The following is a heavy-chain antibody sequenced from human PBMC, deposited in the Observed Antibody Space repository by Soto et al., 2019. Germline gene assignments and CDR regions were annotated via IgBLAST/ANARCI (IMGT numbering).Heavy chain of an antibody. CDR1: GFSMNTPGVG. D-gene: IGHD3-16*01. J-gene: IGHJ4*01. V-gene: IGHV2-5*01. CDR2: IHWNDYK. Sequence: QITLKESGPTLVKPTQTLTLTCTFSGFSMNTPGVGVGWIRQPPGKALECLAVIHWNDYKRYSPSLKNRLSINKDTSKNQVVLTMADMDPVDSATYFCAHRLRENMILPILRPFDYWGQESWSPSPQ. CDR3: AHRLRENMILPILRPFDY.